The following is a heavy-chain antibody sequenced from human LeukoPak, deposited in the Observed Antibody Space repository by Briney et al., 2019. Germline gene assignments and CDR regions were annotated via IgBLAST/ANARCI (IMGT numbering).Heavy chain of an antibody. CDR1: GGSISSYY. V-gene: IGHV4-59*12. CDR3: ARDRYYYDSSGRNWFDP. Sequence: SETLSLTCTVSGGSISSYYWSWIRQPPGKGLEWIGYIYYSGSTNYNPSLKSRVTMSVDTSKNQFSLKLSSVTAADTAVYYCARDRYYYDSSGRNWFDPWGQGTLVTVSS. CDR2: IYYSGST. J-gene: IGHJ5*02. D-gene: IGHD3-22*01.